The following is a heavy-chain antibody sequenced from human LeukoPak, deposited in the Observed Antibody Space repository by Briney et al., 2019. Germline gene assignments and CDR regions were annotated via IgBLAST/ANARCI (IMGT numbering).Heavy chain of an antibody. CDR3: AKLVSQEGFDY. J-gene: IGHJ4*02. CDR1: GFTFSSYG. D-gene: IGHD6-6*01. V-gene: IGHV3-30*18. Sequence: GGSLRPSCAASGFTFSSYGMHWVRQAPGKGLEWVAVISYDGSNKYYADSVKGRFTISRDNSKNTLYLQMNSLRAEDTAVYYCAKLVSQEGFDYWGQGTLVTVSS. CDR2: ISYDGSNK.